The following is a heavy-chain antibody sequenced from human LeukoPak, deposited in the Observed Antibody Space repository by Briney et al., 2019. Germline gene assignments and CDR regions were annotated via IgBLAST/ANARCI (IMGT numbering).Heavy chain of an antibody. D-gene: IGHD1-1*01. CDR1: GGSISSYY. CDR2: IYTSGST. Sequence: SETLSLTCTVSGGSISSYYWSWIRQPAGKGLEWIGRIYTSGSTNYNPSLKSRVTMSVDTSKNQFSLKLSSVTAADTAVYYCAREGFNWNDHYYYMDVWGKGTTVTISS. CDR3: AREGFNWNDHYYYMDV. J-gene: IGHJ6*03. V-gene: IGHV4-4*07.